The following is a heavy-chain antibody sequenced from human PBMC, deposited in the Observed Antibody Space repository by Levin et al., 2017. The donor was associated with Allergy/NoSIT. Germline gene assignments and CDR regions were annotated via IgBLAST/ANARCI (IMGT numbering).Heavy chain of an antibody. Sequence: ASVKVSCAASGFTFSSFAMSWVRQTPGKGLEWVSAIDYNTDNTYYTDSVKGRFTISRDNSRDTLYLQMNSLRPEDTALYYCAKWASSPGPDWFDTWGQGTRVTVSS. CDR3: AKWASSPGPDWFDT. D-gene: IGHD6-6*01. CDR2: IDYNTDNT. J-gene: IGHJ5*02. V-gene: IGHV3-23*01. CDR1: GFTFSSFA.